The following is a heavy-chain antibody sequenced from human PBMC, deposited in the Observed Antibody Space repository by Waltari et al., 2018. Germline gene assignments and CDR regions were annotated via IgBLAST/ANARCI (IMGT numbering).Heavy chain of an antibody. CDR1: GFTVSSNY. Sequence: EVQLVESGGGLVQPGGSLRLSCAASGFTVSSNYMSWVRQAPGKGLEWVSVIYSGGSTYYADSVKCRFTISRDNSKNTLYLQMNSLRAEDTAVYYCARDRVLWFGELSYFDYWGQGTLVTVSS. CDR2: IYSGGST. CDR3: ARDRVLWFGELSYFDY. D-gene: IGHD3-10*01. V-gene: IGHV3-66*02. J-gene: IGHJ4*02.